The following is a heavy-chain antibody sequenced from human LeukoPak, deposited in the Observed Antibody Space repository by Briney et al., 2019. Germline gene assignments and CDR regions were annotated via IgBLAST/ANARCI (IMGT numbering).Heavy chain of an antibody. V-gene: IGHV6-1*01. CDR1: GDSVSNNNAA. CDR2: TYYRSKWYT. D-gene: IGHD3-16*01. J-gene: IGHJ3*02. Sequence: SQTLSLTCAISGDSVSNNNAAWNWIRQSPSRGLEWLGRTYYRSKWYTDYAVSVSSRITINPDASKNQFSLQLNSGTPEDTAVYYCASSSLRGSDAFDIWGQGTMVTVSS. CDR3: ASSSLRGSDAFDI.